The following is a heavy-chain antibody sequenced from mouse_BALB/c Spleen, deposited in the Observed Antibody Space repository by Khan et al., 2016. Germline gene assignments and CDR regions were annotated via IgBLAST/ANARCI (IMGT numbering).Heavy chain of an antibody. CDR3: ASAGYYGYSHFWYFDV. J-gene: IGHJ1*01. V-gene: IGHV5-4*02. D-gene: IGHD2-2*01. CDR2: ISAGGSYT. Sequence: EVELVESGGGLVKPGGSLKLSCAASGFTFSDFYMYWVRRTPEKRLEWVATISAGGSYTYYPDSIKGRFTISRDTAKKTPYLQMSSLKSEDTAMFYGASAGYYGYSHFWYFDVWGAGTTVTVSS. CDR1: GFTFSDFY.